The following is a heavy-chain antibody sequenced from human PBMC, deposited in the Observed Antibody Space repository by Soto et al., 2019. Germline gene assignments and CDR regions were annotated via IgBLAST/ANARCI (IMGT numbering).Heavy chain of an antibody. D-gene: IGHD3-10*01. CDR3: ARVGDNSGSSWFDP. CDR1: GGSISSGDYY. Sequence: SETLSLTCTVSGGSISSGDYYWSWIRQPPGKGLEWIGYIYYSGSTYYNPPLKSRVTISVDTSKNRFSLKLSSVTAADTAVYYCARVGDNSGSSWFDPWGQGTLVTVSS. CDR2: IYYSGST. V-gene: IGHV4-30-4*01. J-gene: IGHJ5*02.